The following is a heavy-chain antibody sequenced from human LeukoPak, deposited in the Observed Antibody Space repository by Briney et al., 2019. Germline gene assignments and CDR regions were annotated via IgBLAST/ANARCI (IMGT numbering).Heavy chain of an antibody. CDR3: ARRAVVVVAATSWFDP. CDR1: GGSISSYY. J-gene: IGHJ5*02. CDR2: IYYSGST. V-gene: IGHV4-59*08. D-gene: IGHD2-15*01. Sequence: PSETLSLTCTVSGGSISSYYWSWIRQPPGKGLEWIGYIYYSGSTNYNPSLKSRVTISVDTSKNQFSLKLSSVTAADTAVYYCARRAVVVVAATSWFDPWGQGTLVTVSS.